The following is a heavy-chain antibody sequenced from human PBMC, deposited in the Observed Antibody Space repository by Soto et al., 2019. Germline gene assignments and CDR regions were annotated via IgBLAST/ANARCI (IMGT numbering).Heavy chain of an antibody. J-gene: IGHJ6*02. CDR3: AKDLLFDIVVVPAAMYRYYYYYGMDV. CDR2: ISYDGSNK. CDR1: GFTFSSYG. Sequence: GGSLRLSCAASGFTFSSYGMHWVRQAPGKGLEWVAVISYDGSNKYYADSVKGRFTISRDNSKNTLYLQMNSLRAEDTAVYYCAKDLLFDIVVVPAAMYRYYYYYGMDVWGQGTTVTVSS. D-gene: IGHD2-2*01. V-gene: IGHV3-30*18.